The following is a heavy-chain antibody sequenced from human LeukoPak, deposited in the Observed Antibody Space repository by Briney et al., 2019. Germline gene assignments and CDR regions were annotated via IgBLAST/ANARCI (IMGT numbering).Heavy chain of an antibody. CDR3: ARAYSSSWYFNWFDP. CDR2: IYHTGST. J-gene: IGHJ5*02. Sequence: SETLSLTCAVSGYSISSGYYWAWIRQPPGKGLEWIGNIYHTGSTYYNPSLKSRVTISVDTSKNQFSLKLSSVTAADTAVYYCARAYSSSWYFNWFDPWGQGTLVTVSS. D-gene: IGHD6-13*01. V-gene: IGHV4-38-2*01. CDR1: GYSISSGYY.